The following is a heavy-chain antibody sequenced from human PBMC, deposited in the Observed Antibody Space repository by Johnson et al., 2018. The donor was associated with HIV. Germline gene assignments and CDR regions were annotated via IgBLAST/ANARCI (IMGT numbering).Heavy chain of an antibody. CDR2: IRYDGSNK. V-gene: IGHV3-30*02. CDR1: GFTFSSYG. CDR3: AKCIWGSSLIDAFDI. Sequence: QVQLVESGGGLVQPGGSLRLRCAASGFTFSSYGMHWVRQAPGKGLEWVAFIRYDGSNKYYADSVKGRFTISRDNSKNTLHLQMNSLRAEDTAVYYCAKCIWGSSLIDAFDIWGQGTMVTVSS. J-gene: IGHJ3*02. D-gene: IGHD6-13*01.